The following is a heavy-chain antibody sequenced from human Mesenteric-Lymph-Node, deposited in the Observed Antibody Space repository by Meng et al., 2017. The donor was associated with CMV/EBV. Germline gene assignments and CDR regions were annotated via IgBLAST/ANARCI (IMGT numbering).Heavy chain of an antibody. Sequence: QVQLQQWGAGRLKPSGTLSLTCAVYGGSFSGYYWSWIRQPPGKGLEWIGEINHSGSTNYNPSLKSRVTISVDTSKNQFSLKLSSVTAADTAVYYCARHQRWLKSEGGFNYWGQGTLVTVSS. D-gene: IGHD4-23*01. CDR1: GGSFSGYY. V-gene: IGHV4-34*01. J-gene: IGHJ4*02. CDR3: ARHQRWLKSEGGFNY. CDR2: INHSGST.